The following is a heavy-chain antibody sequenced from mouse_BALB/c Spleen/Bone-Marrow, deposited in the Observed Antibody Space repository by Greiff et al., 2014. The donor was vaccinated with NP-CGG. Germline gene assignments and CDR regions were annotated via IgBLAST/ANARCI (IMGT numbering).Heavy chain of an antibody. CDR1: GFNIKDYY. Sequence: EVKLVESGAELVRPGALVKLSCKASGFNIKDYYMHWVKQRPEQGLEWIGWIDPENGNTIYDPKFQGKASITADTSSNTAYLQLSSLTSEDTAVYYCASGYYGSSPYWYFDVWSAGTTVTVSS. D-gene: IGHD1-1*01. V-gene: IGHV14-1*02. CDR2: IDPENGNT. J-gene: IGHJ1*01. CDR3: ASGYYGSSPYWYFDV.